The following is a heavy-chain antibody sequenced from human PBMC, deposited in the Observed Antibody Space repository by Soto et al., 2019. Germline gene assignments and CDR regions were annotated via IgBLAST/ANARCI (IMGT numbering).Heavy chain of an antibody. CDR3: ARTPGPYGFLDY. J-gene: IGHJ4*02. D-gene: IGHD4-17*01. CDR1: GYSFSNYW. Sequence: GESLKISCKGSGYSFSNYWIAWVRQMPGKGLEWMGIIYPGDSDTRYSPSFQGQVTISADRSITTAYLQWSSLKASDTAMYYCARTPGPYGFLDYWGQGALVTVSS. V-gene: IGHV5-51*01. CDR2: IYPGDSDT.